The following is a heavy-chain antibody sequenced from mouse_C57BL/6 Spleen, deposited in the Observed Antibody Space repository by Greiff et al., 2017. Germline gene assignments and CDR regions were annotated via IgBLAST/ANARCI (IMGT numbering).Heavy chain of an antibody. D-gene: IGHD2-5*01. CDR2: IDPSDSYT. Sequence: QVQLQQPGAELVKPGASVKLSCKASVYTFTSYWMQWVKQRPGQGLEWIGEIDPSDSYTNYNQKFKGKATLTVDTSSSTAYMQLSSLTSEDSAVYDCARSWDYYSNYGGFAYWGQGTLVTVSA. V-gene: IGHV1-50*01. CDR1: VYTFTSYW. CDR3: ARSWDYYSNYGGFAY. J-gene: IGHJ3*01.